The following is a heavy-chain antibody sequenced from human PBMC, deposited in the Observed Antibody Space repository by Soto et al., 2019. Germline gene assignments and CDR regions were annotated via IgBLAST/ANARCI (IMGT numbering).Heavy chain of an antibody. V-gene: IGHV1-2*02. Sequence: ASVKVSCKASGYTFTGYYMHWVRQAPGQGLEWMGWINPNSGGTNYAQKFQGRVTMTRDTSISTAYMELSRLRSDDTAVYYCARVLPRIAVAGPSYFDYWGQGTLVTVSS. D-gene: IGHD6-19*01. CDR3: ARVLPRIAVAGPSYFDY. CDR1: GYTFTGYY. J-gene: IGHJ4*02. CDR2: INPNSGGT.